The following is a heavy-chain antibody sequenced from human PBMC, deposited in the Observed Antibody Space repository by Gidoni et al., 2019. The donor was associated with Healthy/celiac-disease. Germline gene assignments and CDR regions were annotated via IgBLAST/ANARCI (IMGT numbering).Heavy chain of an antibody. V-gene: IGHV4-34*01. D-gene: IGHD3-22*01. CDR3: ARGGWLLVY. Sequence: QVQLQQWGAGLLKPSETLSLTCDVYGGSFSGYYWSWIRQPPGKGLEWIGEINHSGSTNYNPSLKSRVTISVDTSKNQFSLKLSSVTAADTAVYYCARGGWLLVYWGQGTLVTISS. J-gene: IGHJ4*02. CDR2: INHSGST. CDR1: GGSFSGYY.